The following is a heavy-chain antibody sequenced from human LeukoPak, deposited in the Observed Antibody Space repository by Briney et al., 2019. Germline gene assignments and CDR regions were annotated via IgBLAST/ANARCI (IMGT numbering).Heavy chain of an antibody. CDR2: LSSSSGYT. CDR3: ARDRIAVASDY. D-gene: IGHD6-19*01. Sequence: GGSLRLSCAASGFTFSSYSMNWVRQAPGKGLEWVSSLSSSSGYTYYADSVKGRFTISRDNAKNTLYLQMNSLRAEDTAVYYCARDRIAVASDYWGQGTMVTVSS. J-gene: IGHJ4*02. V-gene: IGHV3-21*01. CDR1: GFTFSSYS.